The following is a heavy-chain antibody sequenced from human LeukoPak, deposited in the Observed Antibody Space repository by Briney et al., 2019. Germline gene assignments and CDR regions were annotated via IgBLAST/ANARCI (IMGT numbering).Heavy chain of an antibody. CDR2: MNPNGGNT. Sequence: GASVKVSCKASGYTFTSYDINWVRQATGQGLEWMGWMNPNGGNTGYAQKFQGRVTMTRNTSISTAYMELSSLRSEDTAVYYCARGALGVLWFGDNPYYFDYWGQGTLVTVSS. CDR1: GYTFTSYD. V-gene: IGHV1-8*01. CDR3: ARGALGVLWFGDNPYYFDY. D-gene: IGHD3-10*01. J-gene: IGHJ4*02.